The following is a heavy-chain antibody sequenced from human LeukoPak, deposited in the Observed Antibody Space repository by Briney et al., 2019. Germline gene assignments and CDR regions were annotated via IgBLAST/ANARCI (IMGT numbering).Heavy chain of an antibody. D-gene: IGHD3-3*01. V-gene: IGHV1-18*01. CDR2: ISAYNGNT. CDR3: AREVHYDFWSGTGGMDV. J-gene: IGHJ6*02. CDR1: GYTFTSYG. Sequence: ASVKVSCKASGYTFTSYGISWVRQAPGQGLEWMGWISAYNGNTNYAQKLQDRVTMTTDTSTSTAYMELRSLRSDDTAVYYCAREVHYDFWSGTGGMDVWGQGTTVTVSS.